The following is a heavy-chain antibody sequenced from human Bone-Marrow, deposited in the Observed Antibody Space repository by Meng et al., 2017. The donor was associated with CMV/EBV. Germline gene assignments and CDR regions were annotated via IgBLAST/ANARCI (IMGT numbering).Heavy chain of an antibody. V-gene: IGHV3-30*04. D-gene: IGHD5-18*01. CDR1: GFTFSSYA. Sequence: GGSLRLSCAASGFTFSSYAMHWVRQAPGKGLAWVAVISYDGSNKYYADSVKGRFTISRDNSKNTLYLQMNSLRAEDTAVYYCARRIQSYYFYYWGQGTLVTVSS. J-gene: IGHJ4*02. CDR3: ARRIQSYYFYY. CDR2: ISYDGSNK.